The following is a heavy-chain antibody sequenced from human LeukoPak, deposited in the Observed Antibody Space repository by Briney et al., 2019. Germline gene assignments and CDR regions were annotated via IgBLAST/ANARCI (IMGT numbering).Heavy chain of an antibody. CDR3: AKLIVVVPAAIRSYFDY. Sequence: GGSLRLSCAASGFTFSSYSMNWVRQAPGKGLEWVSSISSSSSYIYYADSVKGRFTISRDNSKNTLYLQMNSLRAEDTAVYYCAKLIVVVPAAIRSYFDYWGQGTLVTVSS. CDR1: GFTFSSYS. D-gene: IGHD2-2*02. V-gene: IGHV3-21*04. J-gene: IGHJ4*02. CDR2: ISSSSSYI.